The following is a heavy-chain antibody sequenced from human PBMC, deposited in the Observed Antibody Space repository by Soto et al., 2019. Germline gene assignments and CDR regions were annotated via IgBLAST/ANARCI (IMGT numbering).Heavy chain of an antibody. Sequence: EVQLVESGGGLVQPGRSLRLSCGASGFTFDDYAMHWVRQAPGKGLEWVSGISWNSARIDYADSVKGRFTISRDNAKNSLYLQINSLRAEDTDLYYCAKDILFGETSYYYGMYVWGQGTTVTVSS. CDR3: AKDILFGETSYYYGMYV. CDR1: GFTFDDYA. D-gene: IGHD3-10*01. V-gene: IGHV3-9*01. J-gene: IGHJ6*02. CDR2: ISWNSARI.